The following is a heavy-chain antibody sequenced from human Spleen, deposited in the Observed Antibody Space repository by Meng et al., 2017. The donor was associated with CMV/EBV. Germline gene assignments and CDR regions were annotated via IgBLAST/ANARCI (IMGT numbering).Heavy chain of an antibody. CDR1: GFTFSSYS. CDR2: ISSSSSTI. CDR3: ASGSGMDV. Sequence: ETLSLTCAASGFTFSSYSMNWVRQAPGKGLEWVSYISSSSSTIYYADSVKGRFTISRDNAKNSLYLQMNSLRAEDTAVYYCASGSGMDVWGQGTTVTVSS. J-gene: IGHJ6*02. V-gene: IGHV3-48*04. D-gene: IGHD1-26*01.